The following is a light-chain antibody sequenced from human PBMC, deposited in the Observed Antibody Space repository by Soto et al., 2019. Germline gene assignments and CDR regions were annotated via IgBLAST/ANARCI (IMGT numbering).Light chain of an antibody. CDR3: QQYHNWPPYT. CDR1: QSVMNS. V-gene: IGKV3-15*01. J-gene: IGKJ2*01. CDR2: GAS. Sequence: VMTQSPVILSVSPGERVTLSCRASQSVMNSLAWYQQRPGQAPRLLIHGASTRATGIPARFSGSGSGTEFTLTISSLQSEDFAVYYCQQYHNWPPYTFGKGTKLEI.